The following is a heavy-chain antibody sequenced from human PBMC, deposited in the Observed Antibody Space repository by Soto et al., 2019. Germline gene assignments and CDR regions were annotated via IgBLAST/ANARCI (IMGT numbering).Heavy chain of an antibody. CDR3: ALTTSESYYYYGRDV. D-gene: IGHD4-17*01. CDR2: IDPSDSYT. J-gene: IGHJ6*02. Sequence: LGESLKISCKGSGYSFTSYWISWVRQMPGKGLEWMGRIDPSDSYTNYSPSFQGHVTISADKSISTAYLQWSSLKASDTAMYYCALTTSESYYYYGRDVWGQGTMVTVSS. V-gene: IGHV5-10-1*01. CDR1: GYSFTSYW.